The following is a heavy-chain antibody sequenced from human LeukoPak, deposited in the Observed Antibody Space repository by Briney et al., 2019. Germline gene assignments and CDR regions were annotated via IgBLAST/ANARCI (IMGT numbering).Heavy chain of an antibody. CDR2: ISSSSSTI. D-gene: IGHD3-10*01. CDR3: ARERTYYGSGSYGY. CDR1: GFTFSSYN. V-gene: IGHV3-48*01. J-gene: IGHJ4*02. Sequence: GGSLRLSCVASGFTFSSYNMNWVRQAPGKGLEWVSYISSSSSTIYYADSVKGRFTISRDNAKNSLYLQMNSLSAEDTAVYYCARERTYYGSGSYGYWGQGTLVTVSS.